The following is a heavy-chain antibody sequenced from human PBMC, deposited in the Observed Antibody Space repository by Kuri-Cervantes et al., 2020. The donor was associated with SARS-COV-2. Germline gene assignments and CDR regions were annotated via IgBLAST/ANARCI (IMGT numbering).Heavy chain of an antibody. J-gene: IGHJ4*02. V-gene: IGHV1-18*04. D-gene: IGHD6-19*01. CDR1: GYNFITHG. CDR3: ARGPQEAGAGPSRDGFDY. Sequence: ASVKVSCKASGYNFITHGISWVRQAPGQGLEWMGWISAYNGNKNYAQKVQDRVTLTTDTSTSTAYMELRSLRSDDTAVYYCARGPQEAGAGPSRDGFDYWGQGTLVTVSS. CDR2: ISAYNGNK.